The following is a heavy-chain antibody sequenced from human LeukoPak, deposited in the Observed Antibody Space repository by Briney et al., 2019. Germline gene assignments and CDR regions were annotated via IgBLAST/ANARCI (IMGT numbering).Heavy chain of an antibody. Sequence: SETLSLTCIVSGGSISSYYWSWIRQPPGKGLEWIGYIYTSGSTNYNPSLKSRVTISVDTSKNQFSLKLSSVTAADTAVYYCARLQRVATIRVVYYYYYMDVWGKGTTVTVSS. V-gene: IGHV4-4*09. CDR1: GGSISSYY. CDR2: IYTSGST. J-gene: IGHJ6*03. D-gene: IGHD5-12*01. CDR3: ARLQRVATIRVVYYYYYMDV.